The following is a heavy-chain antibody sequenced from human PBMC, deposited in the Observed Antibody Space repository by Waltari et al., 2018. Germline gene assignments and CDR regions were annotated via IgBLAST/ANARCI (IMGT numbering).Heavy chain of an antibody. Sequence: QVQLQESGPGLVKPSQTLSLPCPVSGGSISSGSYHWTWIRQPAGKGLEWIGRIYTSGSTNYNPSLKSRVTISVDTSKNQFSLKLSSVTAADTAVYYCARGRAARHAFDIWGQGTMVTVSS. CDR3: ARGRAARHAFDI. V-gene: IGHV4-61*02. CDR2: IYTSGST. J-gene: IGHJ3*02. CDR1: GGSISSGSYH. D-gene: IGHD6-6*01.